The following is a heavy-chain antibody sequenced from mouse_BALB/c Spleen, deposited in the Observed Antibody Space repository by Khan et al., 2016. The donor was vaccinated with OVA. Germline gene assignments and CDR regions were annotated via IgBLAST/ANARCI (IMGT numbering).Heavy chain of an antibody. CDR2: IYPGTDNT. V-gene: IGHV1-76*01. CDR3: AREEALYYFDY. CDR1: GYIFTSYW. Sequence: QMQLEESGAELVRPGASVKLSCKTSGYIFTSYWIHWVQQRSGQGLEWIARIYPGTDNTYYNEKLKDKATLTADKSSSTAYMQLSSLKSEDSAVYFCAREEALYYFDYWGQGTTLTVSS. D-gene: IGHD3-2*02. J-gene: IGHJ2*01.